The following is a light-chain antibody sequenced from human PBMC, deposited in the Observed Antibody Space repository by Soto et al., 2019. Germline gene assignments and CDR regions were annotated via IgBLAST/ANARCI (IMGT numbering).Light chain of an antibody. CDR2: DAS. CDR3: QQYNSMLS. V-gene: IGKV1-33*01. Sequence: DIPMTQSPSSLSASEGDRVTITCQSSHDVSRNLNWFQQKLGEAPTLLIYDASNLERGVPSRFSGSGSGTDFTLTISSLQPEDVATYYCQQYNSMLSFGGGTEVEIK. CDR1: HDVSRN. J-gene: IGKJ4*01.